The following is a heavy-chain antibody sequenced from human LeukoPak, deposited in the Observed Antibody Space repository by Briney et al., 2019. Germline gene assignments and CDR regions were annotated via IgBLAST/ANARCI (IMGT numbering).Heavy chain of an antibody. CDR3: ARDIVVVPAFGGYSWFDP. CDR1: GDSVSSNSAA. D-gene: IGHD2-2*01. Sequence: SQTLSLTCAISGDSVSSNSAAWNWIRQSPSRGLEWLGRTYYRSKWYNDYAVSVKSRITINPDTSKNQFSLQLNSVTPEDTAVYYCARDIVVVPAFGGYSWFDPWGQGTLVTVSS. CDR2: TYYRSKWYN. V-gene: IGHV6-1*01. J-gene: IGHJ5*02.